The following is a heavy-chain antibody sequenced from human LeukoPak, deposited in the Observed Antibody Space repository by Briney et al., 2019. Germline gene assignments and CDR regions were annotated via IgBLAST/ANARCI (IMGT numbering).Heavy chain of an antibody. CDR1: GLTVSSNC. CDR3: ARRAGGYSHPYDY. J-gene: IGHJ4*02. D-gene: IGHD4-23*01. V-gene: IGHV3-53*01. CDR2: IYSGGNT. Sequence: GGSLRLSCAASGLTVSSNCMSWVRQAPGKGLEWVSFIYSGGNTYYADSVKGRFTISRDNSKNTLYLQMNSLRAEDTAVYYCARRAGGYSHPYDYWGQGTLVTVSS.